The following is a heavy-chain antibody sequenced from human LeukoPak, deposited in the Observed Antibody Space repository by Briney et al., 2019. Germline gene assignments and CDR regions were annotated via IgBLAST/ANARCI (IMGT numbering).Heavy chain of an antibody. CDR3: TTGYGLDSRGRHYYYYMDV. J-gene: IGHJ6*03. CDR2: IKRKTDGGTT. CDR1: GFTFNNAW. Sequence: GGSLRLSCAASGFTFNNAWMSWVRQAAGKGLEWVGRIKRKTDGGTTDYAAPVKGRFTISRDDSKNMLYLQMNSLKNEDTAVYYCTTGYGLDSRGRHYYYYMDVWGKGTTVTVSS. V-gene: IGHV3-15*01. D-gene: IGHD6-19*01.